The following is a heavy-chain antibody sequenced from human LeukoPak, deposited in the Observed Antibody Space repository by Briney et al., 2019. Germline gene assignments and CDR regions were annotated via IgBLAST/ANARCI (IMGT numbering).Heavy chain of an antibody. V-gene: IGHV1-18*01. D-gene: IGHD6-13*01. J-gene: IGHJ4*02. CDR1: GYTFTSYG. Sequence: ASVTVSFKASGYTFTSYGISWVRQAPGQGLEWMGWISAYNGNTNYAQKLRGRVTMTTDTSTSTAYMELRSLRSDDTAVYYCARDIPPQPRIAAAGTVDYWGQGTLVTVSS. CDR2: ISAYNGNT. CDR3: ARDIPPQPRIAAAGTVDY.